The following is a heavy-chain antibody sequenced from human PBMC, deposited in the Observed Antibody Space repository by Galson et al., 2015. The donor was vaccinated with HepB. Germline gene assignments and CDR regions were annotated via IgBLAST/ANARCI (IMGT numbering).Heavy chain of an antibody. CDR2: IIPILGIA. Sequence: SVKVSCKASGGTFSSYAISWVRQAPGQGLEWMGRIIPILGIANYAQKFQGRVTITADKSTSTAYMELSSLRSEDTAVYYCASKLRDGDYYFDYWGQGTLVTVSS. CDR3: ASKLRDGDYYFDY. D-gene: IGHD5-24*01. J-gene: IGHJ4*02. V-gene: IGHV1-69*04. CDR1: GGTFSSYA.